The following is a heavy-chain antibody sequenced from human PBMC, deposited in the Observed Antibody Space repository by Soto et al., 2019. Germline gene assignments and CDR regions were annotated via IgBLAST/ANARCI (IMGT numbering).Heavy chain of an antibody. CDR2: INPDSGAT. CDR3: ARGDYGTGGYPFPYFDY. J-gene: IGHJ4*02. D-gene: IGHD2-8*02. CDR1: GYSFTGYY. Sequence: SVKVSCKASGYSFTGYYIHWVRQAPGQGLEWMGWINPDSGATNYAQNFQGRVTLTSDTSISTASMDLTSLTSDDTAVYYCARGDYGTGGYPFPYFDYWGQGTLVTASS. V-gene: IGHV1-2*02.